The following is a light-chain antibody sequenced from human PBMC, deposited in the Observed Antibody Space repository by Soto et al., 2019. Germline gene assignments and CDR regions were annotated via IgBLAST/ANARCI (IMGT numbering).Light chain of an antibody. V-gene: IGKV3-15*01. CDR3: QQYHNWPPYT. CDR1: QSVNSN. CDR2: GAS. J-gene: IGKJ2*01. Sequence: DIVMTQSPATLSVSPGEGATLSCRASQSVNSNVAWYRQKPGQAPRLLIYGASTRATGIPARFSGSGSGTEFTLTISSLQSEDFAIYYCQQYHNWPPYTFGQGTTLEIK.